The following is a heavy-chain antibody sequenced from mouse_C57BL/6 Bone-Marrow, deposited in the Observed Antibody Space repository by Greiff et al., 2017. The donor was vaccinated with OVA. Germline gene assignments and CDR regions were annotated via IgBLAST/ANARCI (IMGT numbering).Heavy chain of an antibody. CDR3: ARDQDYRNPCWYFDV. CDR2: INYDGSST. CDR1: GFTFSDYY. V-gene: IGHV5-16*01. J-gene: IGHJ1*03. D-gene: IGHD2-5*01. Sequence: DVKLVESEGGLVQPGSSMKLSCTASGFTFSDYYMAWVRQVPEKGLEWVANINYDGSSTYYLDSLKSRFIISRDNAKNILYLQMSSLKSEDTATYYCARDQDYRNPCWYFDVWGTGTTVTVSS.